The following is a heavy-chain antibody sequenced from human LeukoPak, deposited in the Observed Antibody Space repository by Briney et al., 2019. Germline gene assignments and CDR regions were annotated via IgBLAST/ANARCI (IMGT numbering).Heavy chain of an antibody. CDR2: IRYDGSNK. CDR1: GFTFSSYG. V-gene: IGHV3-30*02. CDR3: ARGYYGSGNYYPSDY. D-gene: IGHD3-10*01. J-gene: IGHJ4*02. Sequence: GGSLRLSCAASGFTFSSYGMHWVGQAPGKGLEWVAFIRYDGSNKYYADSVKGRFTISRDNSKNTLYLQMNSLRAEDTAVYYCARGYYGSGNYYPSDYWGQGTLVTVSS.